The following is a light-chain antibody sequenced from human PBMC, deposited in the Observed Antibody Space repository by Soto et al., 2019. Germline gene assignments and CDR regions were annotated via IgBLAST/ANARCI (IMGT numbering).Light chain of an antibody. J-gene: IGKJ2*01. V-gene: IGKV3-20*01. CDR3: QQYINWPVYT. CDR2: AAS. CDR1: QTLSTNS. Sequence: EIVLAQSPGTLSLSPGERATLSCRASQTLSTNSLAWYQQRPGQTPRLLIYAASTRDTDIPDRFNGSGSGTDFALTISRLEPEDFALYYCQQYINWPVYTFGQGTKLEIK.